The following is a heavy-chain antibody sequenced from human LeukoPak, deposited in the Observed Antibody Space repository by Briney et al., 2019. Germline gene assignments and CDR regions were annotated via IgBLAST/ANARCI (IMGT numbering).Heavy chain of an antibody. J-gene: IGHJ3*02. CDR3: ASDSSADAAFDI. CDR2: ISRSGSPV. V-gene: IGHV3-11*01. CDR1: TFSFSDHY. Sequence: GGSLRLSCAAPTFSFSDHYMSWVRQAPGKGLEWVSYISRSGSPVYYADSVKGQFTISRDSAKKSLYLQMNSLRAEDTAVYYCASDSSADAAFDIWGQGTMVTVSS. D-gene: IGHD3-22*01.